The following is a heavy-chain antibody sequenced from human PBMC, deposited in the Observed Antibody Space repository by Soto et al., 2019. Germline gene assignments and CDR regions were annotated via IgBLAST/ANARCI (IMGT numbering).Heavy chain of an antibody. CDR2: INGDGSSI. V-gene: IGHV3-74*01. J-gene: IGHJ4*02. CDR3: ARSRYSSWSPDY. Sequence: EVQLVESGGGLVQPGGSLRLSCAASGFTFSSYWMHWVRQAPGKGLVWVSHINGDGSSITYADSVKGRFTISRDKAKNTLYLQMNSLRAEDTAVYYCARSRYSSWSPDYWGQGILVTVSS. D-gene: IGHD6-6*01. CDR1: GFTFSSYW.